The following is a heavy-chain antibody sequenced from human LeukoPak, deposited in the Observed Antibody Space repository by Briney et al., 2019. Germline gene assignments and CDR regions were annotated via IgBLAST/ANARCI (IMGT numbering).Heavy chain of an antibody. D-gene: IGHD2-2*01. CDR3: ARGGPRIPAARPFKAGTWFDP. V-gene: IGHV4-34*01. J-gene: IGHJ5*02. CDR2: ISHSGST. Sequence: SETLSLTCGVYGGSFSDYSWSWIRQPPGRGLEWIGEISHSGSTNYNKSLKSRVTISVDTSKNQFSLNLTSVIAADTATYYCARGGPRIPAARPFKAGTWFDPWGQGTLVTVSS. CDR1: GGSFSDYS.